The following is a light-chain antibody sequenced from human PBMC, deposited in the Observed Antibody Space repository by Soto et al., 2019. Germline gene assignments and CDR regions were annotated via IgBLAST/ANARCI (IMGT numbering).Light chain of an antibody. V-gene: IGKV3-20*01. CDR2: GAS. CDR1: QSVSSTY. Sequence: EIVLTQSPGTLSLSPGERATLSCRASQSVSSTYLAWYQQRPGQAPRLLIYGASGRATGIPDRFSGSGSGTDFTLTISRREPEDFAGYYCQQYGSSPPVTFSQGTRLEIK. J-gene: IGKJ5*01. CDR3: QQYGSSPPVT.